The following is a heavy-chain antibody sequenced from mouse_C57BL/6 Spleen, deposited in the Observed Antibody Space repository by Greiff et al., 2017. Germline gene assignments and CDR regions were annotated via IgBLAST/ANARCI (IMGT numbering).Heavy chain of an antibody. CDR1: GFSLTSYG. CDR2: IWGGGST. CDR3: ANHYYYGSSSFAMDY. J-gene: IGHJ4*01. Sequence: VKLVESGPGLVAPSQSLSITCTVSGFSLTSYGVDWVRQPPGKGLEWLGVIWGGGSTNYNSALMSRLSIIKDNAKSQDFLKMNILQTDDTAMYYCANHYYYGSSSFAMDYWGQGTSVTVSS. D-gene: IGHD1-1*01. V-gene: IGHV2-9*01.